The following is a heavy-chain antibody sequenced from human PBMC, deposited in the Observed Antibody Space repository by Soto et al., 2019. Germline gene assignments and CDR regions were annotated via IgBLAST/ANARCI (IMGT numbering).Heavy chain of an antibody. CDR2: ISSDGNNK. Sequence: QVQLVESGGGVVHPGGSLRLSCAASGFTFRNYAINWVRQAPGKGLEWVALISSDGNNKYYANSVKGRFTVSRDNSKNTLSLQMNSLTTEDTAVYYCVRDDGPLHYWGQGSLVTVSS. D-gene: IGHD2-8*01. CDR3: VRDDGPLHY. CDR1: GFTFRNYA. V-gene: IGHV3-30-3*01. J-gene: IGHJ4*02.